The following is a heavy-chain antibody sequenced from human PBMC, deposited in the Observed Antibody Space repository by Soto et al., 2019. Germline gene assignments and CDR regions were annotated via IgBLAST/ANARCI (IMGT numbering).Heavy chain of an antibody. V-gene: IGHV3-7*03. CDR3: ARDLFEAARRGEYAFDI. Sequence: QPGGSLRLSRAASAFTFSSYWMSWVRQAPGKGLEWVANIKQDGSEKYYVDSVKGRFTISRDNAKNSLYLQMNSLRAEDTAVYYCARDLFEAARRGEYAFDIWGQGTMVTVSS. J-gene: IGHJ3*02. CDR1: AFTFSSYW. CDR2: IKQDGSEK. D-gene: IGHD3-16*01.